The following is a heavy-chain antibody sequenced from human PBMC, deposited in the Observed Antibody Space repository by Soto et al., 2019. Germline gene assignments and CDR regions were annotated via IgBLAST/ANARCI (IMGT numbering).Heavy chain of an antibody. CDR1: GFTFSSYA. V-gene: IGHV3-23*01. Sequence: EVQLLESGGGLVQPGGSLRLSCAASGFTFSSYAMSWVRQAPGKGLEWVSTLSGRGDKTYYADSVRGRFTISRDNSKNTVHLQMNSLRADDTAIYYCAKVRPEKWLDQPFDYWGQGTLVTVSS. J-gene: IGHJ4*02. CDR2: LSGRGDKT. CDR3: AKVRPEKWLDQPFDY. D-gene: IGHD6-19*01.